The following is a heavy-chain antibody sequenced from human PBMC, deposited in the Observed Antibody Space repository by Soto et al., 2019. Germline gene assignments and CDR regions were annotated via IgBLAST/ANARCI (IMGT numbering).Heavy chain of an antibody. J-gene: IGHJ4*02. CDR2: IVPIVDTS. D-gene: IGHD5-12*01. CDR1: GRTFSSYA. CDR3: VRVVAIPGYPDN. V-gene: IGHV1-69*13. Sequence: APGKVSYKPSGRTFSSYAISWVRQAPGQGLEWMGGIVPIVDTSTYAQKFQGRVTITADESTSTAYMELSSLRSDDTAIYYCVRVVAIPGYPDNWGQGTLVTVSS.